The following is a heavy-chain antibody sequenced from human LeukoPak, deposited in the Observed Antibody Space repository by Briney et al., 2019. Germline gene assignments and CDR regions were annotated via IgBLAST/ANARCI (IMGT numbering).Heavy chain of an antibody. Sequence: GGSLRLSCAASGFTFSRYWMHWVRQAPGKGLMWVSRISPDGSTTLYADSVKGRFTISRDNAKSSLYLQMSSLRDEDTAVYYCARARGYNHGPQDYYFDYWGQGTLVTVSS. CDR2: ISPDGSTT. D-gene: IGHD5-18*01. J-gene: IGHJ4*02. V-gene: IGHV3-74*03. CDR1: GFTFSRYW. CDR3: ARARGYNHGPQDYYFDY.